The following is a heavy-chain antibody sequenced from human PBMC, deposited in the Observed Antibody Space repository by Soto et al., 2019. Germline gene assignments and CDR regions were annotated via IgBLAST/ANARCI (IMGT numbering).Heavy chain of an antibody. CDR1: RFTFSSYT. V-gene: IGHV3-21*03. CDR3: ARDFDSSGYYGPVGAFDI. Sequence: EVQLVESGGGLVKPGGSLRLSCSASRFTFSSYTMNWVRQAPGKGLEWVSSISSSTTYIYYVDSVKGRFTISRDNAKNSLYLQVNSLRAEDTAVYYCARDFDSSGYYGPVGAFDIWGQGTMVTVSS. J-gene: IGHJ3*02. D-gene: IGHD3-22*01. CDR2: ISSSTTYI.